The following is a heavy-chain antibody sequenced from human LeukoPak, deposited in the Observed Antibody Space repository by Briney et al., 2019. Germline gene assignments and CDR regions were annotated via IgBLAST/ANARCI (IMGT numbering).Heavy chain of an antibody. CDR1: GGTFSSYA. CDR2: IIPIFGTA. CDR3: ARDRLELRSGIYYYYMDV. J-gene: IGHJ6*03. Sequence: SVKVSCKASGGTFSSYAISWVRQAPGQGLEWMGGIIPIFGTANYAQKFQGRVTITTDESTSTAYMELSSLRSEDTAVYYCARDRLELRSGIYYYYMDVWGKGTTVTVSS. D-gene: IGHD3-10*02. V-gene: IGHV1-69*05.